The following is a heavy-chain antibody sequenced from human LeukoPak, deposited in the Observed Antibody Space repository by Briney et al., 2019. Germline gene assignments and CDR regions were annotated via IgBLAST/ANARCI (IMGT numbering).Heavy chain of an antibody. CDR3: ARVLGPGGRYFDY. J-gene: IGHJ4*02. V-gene: IGHV4-59*01. D-gene: IGHD3-16*01. CDR2: IYYSGST. Sequence: PSETLSLTCTVSGGSISSYCWSWIRQPPGKGLEWIGYIYYSGSTNYNPSLKSRVTISVDTSKNQFSLKLSSVTAADTAVYYCARVLGPGGRYFDYWGQGTLVTVSS. CDR1: GGSISSYC.